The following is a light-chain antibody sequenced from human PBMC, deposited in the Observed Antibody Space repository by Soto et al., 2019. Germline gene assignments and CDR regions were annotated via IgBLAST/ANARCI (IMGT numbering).Light chain of an antibody. Sequence: DIQMSQSPSTVSAPEGDRVTIPCRASQSISSWLAWYQQKPGKAPKLLIYDASSLESGVPSRFSGSGSGTEFTLTISSLQPDDFATYYCQQYNSYSETFGQGTKVDIK. CDR3: QQYNSYSET. V-gene: IGKV1-5*01. J-gene: IGKJ1*01. CDR1: QSISSW. CDR2: DAS.